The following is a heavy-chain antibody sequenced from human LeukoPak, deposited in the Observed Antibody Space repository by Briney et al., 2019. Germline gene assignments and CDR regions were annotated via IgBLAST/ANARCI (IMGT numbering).Heavy chain of an antibody. Sequence: GGSLRLSCAASGFTFSSYGMHWVRQPPGTGLEWVAVIWHDGGNEYSADSVKGRFTISRDNSKNTLYLHMSSLRVEDTAVYYCARADLDGNYFDYWGQGALATVSS. CDR1: GFTFSSYG. J-gene: IGHJ4*02. V-gene: IGHV3-33*01. D-gene: IGHD3/OR15-3a*01. CDR3: ARADLDGNYFDY. CDR2: IWHDGGNE.